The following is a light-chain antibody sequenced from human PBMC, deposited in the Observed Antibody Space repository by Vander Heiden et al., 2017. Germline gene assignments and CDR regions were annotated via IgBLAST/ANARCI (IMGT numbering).Light chain of an antibody. CDR2: AAS. J-gene: IGKJ5*01. Sequence: IQLTQSPSFLSASVGDRVTITFRASLAISSYLAWYQQKPGKAPKRLIYAASTLQSGVPSRFSGSGCGTEFTLTISSLQPEDFATYYCQQLSSYPVQSTFGQGTRLEIK. CDR3: QQLSSYPVQST. CDR1: LAISSY. V-gene: IGKV1-9*01.